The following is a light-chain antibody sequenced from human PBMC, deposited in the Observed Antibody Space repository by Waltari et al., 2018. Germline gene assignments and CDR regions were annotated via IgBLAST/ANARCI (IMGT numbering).Light chain of an antibody. CDR2: GAS. V-gene: IGKV3-15*01. CDR1: QNIDNN. Sequence: EVVTTQSPAAMSVSPGERGTLSCKASQNIDNNLAWYQQKPGQSPRLLIYGASTRATGVPARFSGSGSGTEFTLTISSLQSEDCAVFYCQQYNRWPPLTFGGGTKVEIK. J-gene: IGKJ4*01. CDR3: QQYNRWPPLT.